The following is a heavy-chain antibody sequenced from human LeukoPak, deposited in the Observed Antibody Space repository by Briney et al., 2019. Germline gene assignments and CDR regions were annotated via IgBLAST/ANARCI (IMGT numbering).Heavy chain of an antibody. CDR2: IYTSGST. CDR1: GGSLSSYY. D-gene: IGHD1-26*01. V-gene: IGHV4-4*07. J-gene: IGHJ4*02. CDR3: ARDQEYSGSYYRYFDY. Sequence: SETLSLTCTVSGGSLSSYYWSWIRQPAEKGLEWIGRIYTSGSTNYNPSLKSRVTISVDTSKNQFSLKLSSVTAADTAVYYCARDQEYSGSYYRYFDYWGQGTLVTVSS.